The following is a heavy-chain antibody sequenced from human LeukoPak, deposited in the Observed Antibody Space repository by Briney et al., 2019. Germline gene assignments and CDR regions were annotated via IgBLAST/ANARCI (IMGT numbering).Heavy chain of an antibody. CDR3: ARVDGSGTYDVWFDP. V-gene: IGHV4-30-2*01. Sequence: SETLSLTCAVSGGSINSGGYSWSWIRQPPGKGLEWIAYIYYSGSPYYNPSLKSRVTISVDRSKNQFSLRLSSVTAVDTAMYYCARVDGSGTYDVWFDPWGQGTLVTVSS. CDR1: GGSINSGGYS. CDR2: IYYSGSP. J-gene: IGHJ5*02. D-gene: IGHD3-10*01.